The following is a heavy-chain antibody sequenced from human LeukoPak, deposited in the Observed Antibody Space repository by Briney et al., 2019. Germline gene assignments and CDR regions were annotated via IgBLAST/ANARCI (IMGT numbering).Heavy chain of an antibody. J-gene: IGHJ5*02. CDR1: GYTFTTYH. CDR2: IDTSDGNT. D-gene: IGHD2-15*01. Sequence: ASVKVSCKASGYTFTTYHMHWVRQAPGQGLEWVGMIDTSDGNTNYAQKFLDRVTMTRDTSTGTVYMELSGLRSYDTAVYYCATERSGGTWFDPWGQGSLVTVSS. CDR3: ATERSGGTWFDP. V-gene: IGHV1-46*01.